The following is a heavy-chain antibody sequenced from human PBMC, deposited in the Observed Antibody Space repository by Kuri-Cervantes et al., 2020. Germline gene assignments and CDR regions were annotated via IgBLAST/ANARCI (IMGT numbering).Heavy chain of an antibody. CDR3: AGRKRATTLDY. CDR1: GFTFSTYAM. Sequence: GSLRLSCAASGFTFSTYAMSWVRQPPGKGLEWVGEIFSSGSTNYNPSLKSRVTISVDNSKNQFSLKLISVTAADTAVYYCAGRKRATTLDYWGQGTLVTVSS. J-gene: IGHJ4*02. CDR2: IFSSGST. D-gene: IGHD5-12*01. V-gene: IGHV4-4*02.